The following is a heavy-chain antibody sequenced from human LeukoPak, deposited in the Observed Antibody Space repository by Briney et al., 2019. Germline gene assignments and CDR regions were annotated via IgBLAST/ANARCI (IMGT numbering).Heavy chain of an antibody. Sequence: PSETLSLTCTVSGGSISSYYWSWIRQPAGKGLEWIGRIYTSGSTNYNPSLKSRVTMSVDTSKNQFSLKLSSVTAADTAVYYCARETTGTTYSYYFDYWGQGTLVTVSS. CDR1: GGSISSYY. CDR2: IYTSGST. CDR3: ARETTGTTYSYYFDY. D-gene: IGHD1-1*01. J-gene: IGHJ4*02. V-gene: IGHV4-4*07.